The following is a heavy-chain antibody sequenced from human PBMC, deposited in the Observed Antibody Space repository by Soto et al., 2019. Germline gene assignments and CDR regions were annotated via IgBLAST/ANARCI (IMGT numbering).Heavy chain of an antibody. CDR3: ARGAFSSDDRFDS. D-gene: IGHD3-22*01. J-gene: IGHJ4*02. Sequence: QVQLVQSGAEVKKPGSSVKVSCKDSGDIFNNYAINWARQATGQGLEWMGTINPIFPTTKYAQKFQGRVTITADKSTSTAYLELSRLRSEDTAMYYCARGAFSSDDRFDSWGQGTLVTVSS. V-gene: IGHV1-69*06. CDR1: GDIFNNYA. CDR2: INPIFPTT.